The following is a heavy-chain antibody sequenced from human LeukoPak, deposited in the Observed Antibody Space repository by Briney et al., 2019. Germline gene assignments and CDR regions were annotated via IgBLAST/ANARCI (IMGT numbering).Heavy chain of an antibody. Sequence: GGSPSPAYPPSGSTVDKTCLHWARQAPGKGLEYVSGINGDGGSTYYADSVRGRFTISRDNSKNTLYLQMSSLRPEDTAVYLCVKTMGTFGGLIRTDAFYMWGRGRMVSVSS. CDR2: INGDGGST. CDR3: VKTMGTFGGLIRTDAFYM. CDR1: GSTVDKTC. V-gene: IGHV3-64D*06. J-gene: IGHJ3*02. D-gene: IGHD3-16*01.